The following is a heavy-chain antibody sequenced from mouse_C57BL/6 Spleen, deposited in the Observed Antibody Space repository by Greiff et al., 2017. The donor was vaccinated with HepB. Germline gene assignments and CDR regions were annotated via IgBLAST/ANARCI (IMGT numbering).Heavy chain of an antibody. J-gene: IGHJ4*01. D-gene: IGHD3-3*01. CDR1: GYAFSSSW. Sequence: QVQLKQSGPELVKPGASVKISCKASGYAFSSSWMNWVKQRPGKGLEWIGRIYPGDGDTNYNGKFKGKATLTADKSSSTAYMQLSSLTSEDSAVYFCAREREGIGAMDYWGQGTSVTVSS. V-gene: IGHV1-82*01. CDR3: AREREGIGAMDY. CDR2: IYPGDGDT.